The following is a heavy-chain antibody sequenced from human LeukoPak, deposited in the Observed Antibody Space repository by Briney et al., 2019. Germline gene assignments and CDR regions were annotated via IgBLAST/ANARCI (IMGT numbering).Heavy chain of an antibody. V-gene: IGHV1-69*01. CDR1: GGTFSSYA. CDR2: IIPIFGTA. D-gene: IGHD2-21*02. J-gene: IGHJ5*02. Sequence: APVKGSFKASGGTFSSYAISWVRQAPGQGLEGMGGIIPIFGTANYAQKFQGRVTITADESTSTAYMELSSLRSEDTAVYYCARVKPAYCGGDCYWYNWFDPWGQGTLVTVSS. CDR3: ARVKPAYCGGDCYWYNWFDP.